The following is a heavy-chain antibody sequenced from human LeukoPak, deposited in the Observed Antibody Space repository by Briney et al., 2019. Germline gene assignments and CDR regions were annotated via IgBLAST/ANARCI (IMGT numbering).Heavy chain of an antibody. CDR1: GYSISSGYY. V-gene: IGHV4-38-2*01. CDR3: ARHLPADTAMVDY. CDR2: IYHSGST. J-gene: IGHJ4*02. Sequence: PSETLSLTCAVSGYSISSGYYWGWIRQPPGKGLEWIGSIYHSGSTYYNPSLKSRVTISVDTSKNQFSLKLSSVTAADTAVYYCARHLPADTAMVDYWGQGTLVTVSS. D-gene: IGHD5-18*01.